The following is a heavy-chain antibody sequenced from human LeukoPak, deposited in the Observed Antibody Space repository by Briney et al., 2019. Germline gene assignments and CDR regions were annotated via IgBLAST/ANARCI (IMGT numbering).Heavy chain of an antibody. CDR1: GYTFTGYY. V-gene: IGHV1-2*02. CDR3: ARDRAMGGYYYYGMDV. Sequence: ASVKVSCKASGYTFTGYYMHWVRQAPGQGLEWMGWINPNSGGTNYAQKFQGRVTMTRDTSISTAYMELSRLRSDDTAVYYCARDRAMGGYYYYGMDVWGQGTTVTVSS. J-gene: IGHJ6*02. D-gene: IGHD2-15*01. CDR2: INPNSGGT.